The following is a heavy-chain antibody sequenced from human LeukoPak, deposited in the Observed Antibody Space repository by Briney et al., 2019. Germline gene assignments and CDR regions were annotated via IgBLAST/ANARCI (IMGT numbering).Heavy chain of an antibody. Sequence: SVKVSCKASGGTFSSYAISWVRQAPGQGLEWMGGIIPIFGTANYAQKFQGRVTITADKSTSTAYMELSSLRSEDTAVYYCARRGTLRGPFRWFDPWGQGTLVTVSS. D-gene: IGHD3-16*01. J-gene: IGHJ5*02. CDR1: GGTFSSYA. CDR3: ARRGTLRGPFRWFDP. CDR2: IIPIFGTA. V-gene: IGHV1-69*06.